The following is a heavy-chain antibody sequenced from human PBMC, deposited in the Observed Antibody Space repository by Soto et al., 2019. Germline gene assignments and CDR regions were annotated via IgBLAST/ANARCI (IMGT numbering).Heavy chain of an antibody. CDR1: GFTFDDYT. CDR3: ARDGEQQLVRTGMGWFYP. J-gene: IGHJ5*02. D-gene: IGHD6-13*01. V-gene: IGHV3-43*01. Sequence: EVQLVESGGVVVQPGGSLRLSCAASGFTFDDYTMHSVRQATGKGLERVSLISWDGGSTYYADSVKGRLTISRDNSKNSLYLQMNSLRTEDTALYYCARDGEQQLVRTGMGWFYPWGQGTLVTVSS. CDR2: ISWDGGST.